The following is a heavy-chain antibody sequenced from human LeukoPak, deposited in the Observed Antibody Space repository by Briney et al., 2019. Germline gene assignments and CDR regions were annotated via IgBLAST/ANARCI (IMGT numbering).Heavy chain of an antibody. Sequence: SETLSLTCAVSGGSISSSNWWSWVRQPPGKGLEWIGEIYHSGSTNYNPSLKSRVTISVDKSKNQFSLKLSSVTAADTAVYYCAGGRYSSGWYGNFDYWGQGTLVTVSS. D-gene: IGHD6-19*01. J-gene: IGHJ4*02. CDR2: IYHSGST. CDR1: GGSISSSNW. CDR3: AGGRYSSGWYGNFDY. V-gene: IGHV4-4*02.